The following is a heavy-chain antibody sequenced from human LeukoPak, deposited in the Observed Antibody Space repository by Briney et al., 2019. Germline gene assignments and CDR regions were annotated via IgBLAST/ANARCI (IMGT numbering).Heavy chain of an antibody. Sequence: SETLSLTCAVYGGSFSGYYWSWIRQPPGKGLEWIGEINHSGSTNYNPSLKSRVTISVDTSKNQFSLKLSSVTAADTAVYYCARGSGYSSSWYSSGFDYWGQGTLVTVSS. CDR2: INHSGST. D-gene: IGHD6-13*01. J-gene: IGHJ4*02. CDR1: GGSFSGYY. V-gene: IGHV4-34*01. CDR3: ARGSGYSSSWYSSGFDY.